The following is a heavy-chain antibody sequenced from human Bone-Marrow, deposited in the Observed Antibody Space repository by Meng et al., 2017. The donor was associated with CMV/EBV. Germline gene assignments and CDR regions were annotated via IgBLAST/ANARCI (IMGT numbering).Heavy chain of an antibody. J-gene: IGHJ4*02. D-gene: IGHD3-22*01. CDR2: INQDGSDK. CDR3: ATYYYDSSGYYPLGY. CDR1: GFTYSNYW. V-gene: IGHV3-7*01. Sequence: GESLKISCAASGFTYSNYWMTWVRQAPEKGLEWVAIINQDGSDKYYVDSVKGRFTVSRDNAKNSLYLQMNRLRGEDTAVYYCATYYYDSSGYYPLGYWGQGTLVTVSS.